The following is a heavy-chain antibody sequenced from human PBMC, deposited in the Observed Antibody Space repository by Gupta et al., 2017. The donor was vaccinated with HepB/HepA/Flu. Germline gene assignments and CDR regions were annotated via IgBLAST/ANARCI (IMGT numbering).Heavy chain of an antibody. CDR1: GGTFANFA. CDR3: ARGFASSKPPRNNYYDLDV. Sequence: QVQLVQSGAEVKKPGSSVKVSCKTSGGTFANFAMTWVRQAPGQGLEWMGGIIPLLVTANEAQKFQDRVTITADDSTTTAYMELSGLQSEGTAVDYCARGFASSKPPRNNYYDLDVWGEGTTVTVSS. V-gene: IGHV1-69*01. D-gene: IGHD2-2*01. CDR2: IIPLLVTA. J-gene: IGHJ6*04.